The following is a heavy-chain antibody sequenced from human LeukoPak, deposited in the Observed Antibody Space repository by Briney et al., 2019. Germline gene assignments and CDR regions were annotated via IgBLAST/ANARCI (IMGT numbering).Heavy chain of an antibody. J-gene: IGHJ4*02. D-gene: IGHD1/OR15-1a*01. Sequence: PGGSLRLSCAASGFTFSTYAMSWVRQAPGKGPEWVSGIRDSGDRTFYADSVKGRFTISRDNSKNTLYLQMDSLRGEDTAMYYCVEEVTTIGIPVFDYWGQGTLVTVSS. V-gene: IGHV3-23*01. CDR2: IRDSGDRT. CDR1: GFTFSTYA. CDR3: VEEVTTIGIPVFDY.